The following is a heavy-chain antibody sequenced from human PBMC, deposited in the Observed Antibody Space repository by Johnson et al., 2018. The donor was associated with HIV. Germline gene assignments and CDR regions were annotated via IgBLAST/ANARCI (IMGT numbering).Heavy chain of an antibody. D-gene: IGHD3-22*01. CDR2: ISGSGGTT. V-gene: IGHV3-23*04. J-gene: IGHJ3*01. CDR3: AIPYFYDSGDYR. Sequence: VQLVESGGGLVQPGGSLRLSCAASGFTFSSYAMSWVRQAPGKGLEWVSAISGSGGTTYYADSVKGRFTISRDNSKNTLYLQMGSLRAEDMAVYYCAIPYFYDSGDYRWGQGTMVTVSS. CDR1: GFTFSSYA.